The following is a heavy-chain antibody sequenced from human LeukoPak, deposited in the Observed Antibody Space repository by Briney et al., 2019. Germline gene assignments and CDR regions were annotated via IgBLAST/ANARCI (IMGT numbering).Heavy chain of an antibody. Sequence: PSETLSLTCTVSGGPICSYYWSWIRQTAGKGLEWIGRLYPGVSTNYNPSLKSRVTMSVDTSKNQFALKLSGVTAADTAVYYCARLKFYDSAGYSPGHYMDVWGKGTTVTVSS. J-gene: IGHJ6*03. CDR2: LYPGVST. V-gene: IGHV4-4*07. D-gene: IGHD3-22*01. CDR1: GGPICSYY. CDR3: ARLKFYDSAGYSPGHYMDV.